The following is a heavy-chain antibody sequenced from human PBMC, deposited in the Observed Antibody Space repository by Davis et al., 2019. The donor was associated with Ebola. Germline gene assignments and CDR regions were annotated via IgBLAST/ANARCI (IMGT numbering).Heavy chain of an antibody. J-gene: IGHJ4*02. D-gene: IGHD3-9*01. CDR3: ARAPNYDVLTGTSSYYFDY. CDR2: ISGFNTNT. Sequence: SVKVSCKSSGYTFTSYGLVWVRQAPGLGLEWMGWISGFNTNTNFAQKFQGRVTVPKDTSTNTAYMDLRSLTSDDTAIYYCARAPNYDVLTGTSSYYFDYWGQGTLVTVSS. CDR1: GYTFTSYG. V-gene: IGHV1-18*04.